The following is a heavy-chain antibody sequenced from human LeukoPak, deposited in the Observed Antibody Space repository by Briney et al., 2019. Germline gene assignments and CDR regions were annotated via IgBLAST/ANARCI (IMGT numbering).Heavy chain of an antibody. CDR2: TIGSGDHT. CDR3: ALEGDGHNAPDY. D-gene: IGHD5-24*01. CDR1: GFIFSNYA. J-gene: IGHJ4*02. Sequence: GGSLRLSCAASGFIFSNYAMSWVRQAPGKGLEWVSATIGSGDHTYYADSVRGRFTISRDNSRNTLYLQMNSLRAEDTAVYHCALEGDGHNAPDYWGQGTLVTVSS. V-gene: IGHV3-23*01.